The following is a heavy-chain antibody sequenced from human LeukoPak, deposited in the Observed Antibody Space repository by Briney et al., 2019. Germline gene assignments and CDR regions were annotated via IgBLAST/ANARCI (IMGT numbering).Heavy chain of an antibody. V-gene: IGHV4-34*01. D-gene: IGHD3-3*01. J-gene: IGHJ3*02. CDR1: GGSFSGYY. CDR2: INHSGST. Sequence: SETLSLTCAVYGGSFSGYYWSWIRQPPGKGLEWIGEINHSGSTNYNPSLKSRVTISVDTSKNQFPLKLSSVTAADTAVYYCAGGLTYITIFGVVMDQTDAFDIWGQGTMVTVSS. CDR3: AGGLTYITIFGVVMDQTDAFDI.